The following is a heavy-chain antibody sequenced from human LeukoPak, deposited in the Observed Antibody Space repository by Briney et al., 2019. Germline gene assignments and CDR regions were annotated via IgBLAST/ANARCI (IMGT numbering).Heavy chain of an antibody. J-gene: IGHJ1*01. CDR3: ARDTDYYGSGRHGYFDH. D-gene: IGHD3-10*01. CDR1: GLTISNNF. V-gene: IGHV3-66*01. CDR2: IFSGGST. Sequence: GGSLRLSCAASGLTISNNFMGWVRQAPGKGLEWVSLIFSGGSTYSADSVKGRFTISRDNSKNTLHLQMNSLRAEDTAVYYCARDTDYYGSGRHGYFDHWGQGTLVTVSS.